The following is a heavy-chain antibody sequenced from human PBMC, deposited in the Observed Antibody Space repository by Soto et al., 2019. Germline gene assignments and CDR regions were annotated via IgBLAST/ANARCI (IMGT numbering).Heavy chain of an antibody. CDR3: AKDDYGDPNWFDP. J-gene: IGHJ5*02. D-gene: IGHD4-17*01. CDR1: VFTISCFA. V-gene: IGHV3-23*01. CDR2: FSGSGGST. Sequence: CSATVFTISCFAMSWGHQVQVFGLDWTAAFSGSGGSTYYADSVKGRFTISRDNSKNTLYLQMNSLRAEDTAVYYCAKDDYGDPNWFDPWGQGTLVTVSS.